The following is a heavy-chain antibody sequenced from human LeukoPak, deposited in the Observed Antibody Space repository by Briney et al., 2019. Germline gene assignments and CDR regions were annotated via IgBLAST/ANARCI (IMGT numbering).Heavy chain of an antibody. V-gene: IGHV4-59*01. J-gene: IGHJ4*02. Sequence: SETLPLTCTVSGGSISGYYWSWIRQPPVKGLEWIGYIYYSGSTNYNPSLKSRVTMSVDTSKNQFSLKLSSVTAADTAVYYCARQTYYASGSYYFLDYWGQGTLVTVSS. CDR1: GGSISGYY. CDR3: ARQTYYASGSYYFLDY. CDR2: IYYSGST. D-gene: IGHD3-10*01.